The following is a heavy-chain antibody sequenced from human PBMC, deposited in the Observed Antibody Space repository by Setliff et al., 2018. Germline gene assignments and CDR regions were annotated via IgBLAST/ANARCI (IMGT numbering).Heavy chain of an antibody. CDR1: GDSISNYY. CDR2: IYVTEST. D-gene: IGHD3-10*01. Sequence: ETLSLTCTVSGDSISNYYWNWIRQPAGKGLEWIGRIYVTESTKYNPSLKSRVTLSIDTSKNQFSLKLSSVTAADAALYYCAASRAYTGAVEEWFLPKTFDFWGQGSQVTVSS. V-gene: IGHV4-4*07. CDR3: AASRAYTGAVEEWFLPKTFDF. J-gene: IGHJ4*02.